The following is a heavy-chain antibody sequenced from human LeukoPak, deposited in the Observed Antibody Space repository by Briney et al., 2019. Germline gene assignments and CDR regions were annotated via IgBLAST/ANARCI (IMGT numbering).Heavy chain of an antibody. Sequence: GETLTLSCAASGFTFNNYEMNCVRHAPAKGLEWVSYNSSGSTKYDADSVNGRFTISRDNAKNSLYLQMNSLRAEDTAVYYCARESIAVAGAPFDYWGHGTLVTASS. V-gene: IGHV3-48*03. CDR2: NSSGSTK. CDR1: GFTFNNYE. D-gene: IGHD6-19*01. J-gene: IGHJ4*01. CDR3: ARESIAVAGAPFDY.